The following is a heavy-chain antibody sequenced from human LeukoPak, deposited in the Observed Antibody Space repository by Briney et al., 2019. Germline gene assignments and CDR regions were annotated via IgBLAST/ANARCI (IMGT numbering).Heavy chain of an antibody. V-gene: IGHV1-2*02. D-gene: IGHD2-21*02. CDR1: GYTFTAHY. CDR2: INPNSGGT. Sequence: ASVKVSCRASGYTFTAHYIHWVRQAPGQGLEWMGWINPNSGGTNYAQKFQGRVIMTRDTSISTAYMELSRLGSDDTAVYYCARGGSTDSIHSCGGNCYFLDYWGQGTLVTVSS. J-gene: IGHJ4*02. CDR3: ARGGSTDSIHSCGGNCYFLDY.